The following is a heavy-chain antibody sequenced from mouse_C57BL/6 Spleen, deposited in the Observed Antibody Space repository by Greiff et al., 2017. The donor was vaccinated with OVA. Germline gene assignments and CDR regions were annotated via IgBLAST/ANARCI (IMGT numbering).Heavy chain of an antibody. CDR3: AREGYYYGSRYFDV. V-gene: IGHV5-4*01. Sequence: EVKVEESGGGLVKPGGSLKLSCAASGFTFSSYAMSWVRQTPEKRLEWVATISDGGSYTYYPDNVKGRFTISRDNAKNNLYLQMSHLKSEDTAMYYCAREGYYYGSRYFDVWGTGTTVTVSS. J-gene: IGHJ1*03. D-gene: IGHD1-1*01. CDR2: ISDGGSYT. CDR1: GFTFSSYA.